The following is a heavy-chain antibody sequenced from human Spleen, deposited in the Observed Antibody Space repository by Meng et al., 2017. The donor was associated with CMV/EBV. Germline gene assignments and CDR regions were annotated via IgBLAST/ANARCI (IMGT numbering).Heavy chain of an antibody. CDR2: IRSKANGGTI. CDR3: TGDCSSTNCNYDYYDMDV. J-gene: IGHJ6*02. CDR1: GFTFGDFP. Sequence: GESLKISCTASGFTFGDFPMSWVHQTPEKGLEWVGFIRSKANGGTIEYAASVEGRFTISRDDSKSIAYLQMNSLKTEDTAVYYCTGDCSSTNCNYDYYDMDVWGQGTTVTVSS. D-gene: IGHD2-2*01. V-gene: IGHV3-49*04.